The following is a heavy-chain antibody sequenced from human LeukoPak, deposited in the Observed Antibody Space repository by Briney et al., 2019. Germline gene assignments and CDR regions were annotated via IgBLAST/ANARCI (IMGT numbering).Heavy chain of an antibody. CDR2: INHSGST. CDR3: ARAGQRTSIAAAGSNWFDP. V-gene: IGHV4-34*01. J-gene: IGHJ5*02. D-gene: IGHD6-13*01. CDR1: GGSFSGYY. Sequence: SETLSLTCAVYGGSFSGYYWSWIRQPPGKGLEWIGEINHSGSTNYNPSLKSRVTISVDTSKNQFSLKLSSVTAADTAVYYCARAGQRTSIAAAGSNWFDPWGQGTLVTVSS.